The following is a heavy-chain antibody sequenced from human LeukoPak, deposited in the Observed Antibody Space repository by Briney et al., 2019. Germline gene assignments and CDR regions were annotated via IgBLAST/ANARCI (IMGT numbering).Heavy chain of an antibody. CDR2: IYYSGST. D-gene: IGHD3-10*01. CDR3: ARTTYYYGSGSSPHLDY. Sequence: SQTLSLTCTVSGGSISSGGYYWSWIRQHPGKGLEWIGYIYYSGSTYYNPSLKSRVTISADTSKNQFSLKLSSVTAADTAVYYCARTTYYYGSGSSPHLDYWGQGTLVTVSS. CDR1: GGSISSGGYY. V-gene: IGHV4-31*03. J-gene: IGHJ4*02.